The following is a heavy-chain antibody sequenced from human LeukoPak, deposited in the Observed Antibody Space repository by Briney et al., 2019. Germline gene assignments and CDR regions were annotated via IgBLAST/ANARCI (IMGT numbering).Heavy chain of an antibody. CDR2: IWYDGSKK. CDR3: ASGQQLGY. J-gene: IGHJ4*02. CDR1: GFTFSSYG. D-gene: IGHD6-13*01. V-gene: IGHV3-33*01. Sequence: PGGSLRLSCAASGFTFSSYGMHWVRQAPGKGLEWVAFIWYDGSKKYYADSVKGRFTISRDNSKNTLYLQMNSLRAEDTAVYYCASGQQLGYWGQGTLVAVSS.